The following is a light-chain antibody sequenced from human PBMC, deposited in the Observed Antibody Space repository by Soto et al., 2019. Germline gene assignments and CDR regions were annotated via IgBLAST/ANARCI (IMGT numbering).Light chain of an antibody. J-gene: IGLJ2*01. Sequence: QSALTQPASVSGSPGQSITMSCTGTSSDVGGYNYVSWYQQHPGKAPKLMIYDVSNRPSGVSNRFSGSKSGNTASLTISGLQAEDEADYYCSSYTSSSHVVFGGGTKLTVL. CDR3: SSYTSSSHVV. V-gene: IGLV2-14*01. CDR1: SSDVGGYNY. CDR2: DVS.